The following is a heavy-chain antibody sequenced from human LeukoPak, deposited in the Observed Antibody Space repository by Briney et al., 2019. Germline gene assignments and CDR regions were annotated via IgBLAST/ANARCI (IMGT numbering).Heavy chain of an antibody. CDR3: AREGNDFWSGYYGGLFDY. D-gene: IGHD3-3*01. Sequence: PGGSLRLSCAASGFTFSSYWMSWVRQAPGKGLEWVAKIKQDGSEKYYVDSVKGRFTISRDNAKNSLYLQMNSLRAEDTAVYYCAREGNDFWSGYYGGLFDYWGQGTLVTVSS. CDR1: GFTFSSYW. J-gene: IGHJ4*02. CDR2: IKQDGSEK. V-gene: IGHV3-7*01.